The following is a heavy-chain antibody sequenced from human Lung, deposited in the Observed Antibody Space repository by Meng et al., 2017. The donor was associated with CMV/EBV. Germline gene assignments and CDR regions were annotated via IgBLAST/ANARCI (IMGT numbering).Heavy chain of an antibody. Sequence: GESLKISCAASGFTFSSYAMHWVRQAPGKGLEWVAVISYDGSNKYYADSVKGRFTISRDNSKNTLYLQMNSLRAEDTAVYYCARGYCSSTSCYWGYYLDYWGQGXLVTFSS. CDR2: ISYDGSNK. CDR1: GFTFSSYA. J-gene: IGHJ4*02. V-gene: IGHV3-30-3*01. D-gene: IGHD2-2*01. CDR3: ARGYCSSTSCYWGYYLDY.